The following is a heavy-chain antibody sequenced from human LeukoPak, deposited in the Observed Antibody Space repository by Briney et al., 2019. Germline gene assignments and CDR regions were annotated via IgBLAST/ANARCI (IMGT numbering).Heavy chain of an antibody. J-gene: IGHJ4*02. CDR3: GTLLSNGPFDY. Sequence: ASVKVSCKASGYTFTDYYMHWVRQAPGQGLEWMGWIYPNSGATKYAQRFQGGVTMTRDTSISTAYMELSGLRSDDTAVYYCGTLLSNGPFDYWGQGSLVTVSS. CDR2: IYPNSGAT. V-gene: IGHV1-2*02. CDR1: GYTFTDYY.